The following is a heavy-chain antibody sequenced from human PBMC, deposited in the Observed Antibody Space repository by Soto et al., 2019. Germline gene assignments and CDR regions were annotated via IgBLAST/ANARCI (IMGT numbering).Heavy chain of an antibody. CDR2: INAGNGNT. CDR1: GYTFTSYA. CDR3: ASGVTTETWDFDY. V-gene: IGHV1-3*01. D-gene: IGHD4-17*01. Sequence: ASVKVSCKASGYTFTSYAMHWVRQAPGRRLEWMGWINAGNGNTKYSQKFQGRVTITRDTSASTAYMELSSLRSEDTAVYYCASGVTTETWDFDYWGQGTLVTVSS. J-gene: IGHJ4*02.